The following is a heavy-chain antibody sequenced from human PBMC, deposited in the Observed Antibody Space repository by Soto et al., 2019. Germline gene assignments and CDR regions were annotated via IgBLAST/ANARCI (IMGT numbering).Heavy chain of an antibody. CDR2: IWDDGGNK. CDR3: ARDSGAHYDFWSGYYKTYYYYYGIDV. J-gene: IGHJ6*02. D-gene: IGHD3-3*01. Sequence: SLRLSCAASGFTFSSYGMHWVRQAPGKGLEWGAVIWDDGGNKYYADYVKGRFTISRDNSKNTLYLQMSRLRAEDTAVYYCARDSGAHYDFWSGYYKTYYYYYGIDVWGQGATATVSS. V-gene: IGHV3-33*01. CDR1: GFTFSSYG.